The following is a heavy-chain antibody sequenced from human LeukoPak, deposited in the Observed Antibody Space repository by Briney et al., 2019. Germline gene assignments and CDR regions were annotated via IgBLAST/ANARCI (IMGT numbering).Heavy chain of an antibody. CDR1: AFTVSSYA. CDR2: ISSSGGST. CDR3: AKDEAYDSSGYSGDF. Sequence: PGRSLRLALAASAFTVSSYAMSSVRQAPGNGSELVLFISSSGGSTYYADSVKGRFTISGDNSKNTLYLQMNSLRAEDTAVYYCAKDEAYDSSGYSGDFWGQGTLVTVSS. V-gene: IGHV3-23*01. J-gene: IGHJ4*02. D-gene: IGHD3-22*01.